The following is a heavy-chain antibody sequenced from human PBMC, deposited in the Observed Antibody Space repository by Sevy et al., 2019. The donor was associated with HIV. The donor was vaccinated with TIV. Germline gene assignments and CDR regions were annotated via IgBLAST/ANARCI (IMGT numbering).Heavy chain of an antibody. Sequence: SETLSLTCSVSDGSMTNNNYYWAWVRRPPGEGFEWFGSVHYGGSTHYNPSFLGRVSISVDTSKRVVSLDLSSVTSADTAVYFCARNNSGHSFDFWGHGILVTVSS. D-gene: IGHD6-19*01. CDR2: VHYGGST. J-gene: IGHJ4*01. CDR1: DGSMTNNNYY. V-gene: IGHV4-39*01. CDR3: ARNNSGHSFDF.